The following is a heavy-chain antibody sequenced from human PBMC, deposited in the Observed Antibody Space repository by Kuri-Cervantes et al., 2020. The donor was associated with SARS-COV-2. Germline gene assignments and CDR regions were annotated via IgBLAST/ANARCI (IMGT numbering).Heavy chain of an antibody. Sequence: SVKVSCKASGGTFSSHAISWVRQAPGQGLEWMGGIIPMFGTGNNGQKFQGRVKITADESTSTAYMELSSLGSEDTAVYYCARGPDTALAYYYYYMDVWGKGTTVTVSS. J-gene: IGHJ6*03. V-gene: IGHV1-69*13. CDR3: ARGPDTALAYYYYYMDV. CDR2: IIPMFGTG. CDR1: GGTFSSHA. D-gene: IGHD5-18*01.